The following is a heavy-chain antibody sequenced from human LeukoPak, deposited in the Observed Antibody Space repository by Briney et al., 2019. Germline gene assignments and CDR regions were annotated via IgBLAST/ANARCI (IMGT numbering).Heavy chain of an antibody. CDR2: ICPDGTVT. Sequence: GGSLRLSCAASGFTFSNYCMHWVRQIPGKGLVWVSRICPDGTVTNYADSVKGRFTISRDNAKNMVFLQMNSLRADDTAVYYCARKRPNYFDYWGQGTLVTVSS. CDR3: ARKRPNYFDY. J-gene: IGHJ4*02. V-gene: IGHV3-74*01. CDR1: GFTFSNYC.